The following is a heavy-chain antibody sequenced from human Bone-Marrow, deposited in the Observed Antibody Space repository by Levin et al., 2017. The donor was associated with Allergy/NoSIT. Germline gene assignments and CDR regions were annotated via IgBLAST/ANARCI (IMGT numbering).Heavy chain of an antibody. V-gene: IGHV3-74*01. CDR1: GFTFSTYW. Sequence: GGSLRLSCTASGFTFSTYWMHWVRQAPGKGPVWVSRINSDGSATTYADSVKGRFTISRDNAKNTLHLEMNSLRAEDTAVYYCARDGFMVRGVFDYDYYYAMDVWGQGTTVIVSS. D-gene: IGHD3-10*01. CDR3: ARDGFMVRGVFDYDYYYAMDV. J-gene: IGHJ6*02. CDR2: INSDGSAT.